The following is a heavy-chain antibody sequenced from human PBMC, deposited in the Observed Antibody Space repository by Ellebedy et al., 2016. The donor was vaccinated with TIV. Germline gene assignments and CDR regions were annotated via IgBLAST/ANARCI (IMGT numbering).Heavy chain of an antibody. J-gene: IGHJ3*02. Sequence: MPSETLSLTCAVSGGSISSSNWWSWVRQPPGKGLEWIGEIYHSGSTNYNPSLKSRVTISVDKSKNQFSLRLRSVTAADTAVYYCARVVWQQPVSYAFDIWGQGTMVTVSS. V-gene: IGHV4-4*02. CDR1: GGSISSSNW. CDR2: IYHSGST. CDR3: ARVVWQQPVSYAFDI. D-gene: IGHD6-13*01.